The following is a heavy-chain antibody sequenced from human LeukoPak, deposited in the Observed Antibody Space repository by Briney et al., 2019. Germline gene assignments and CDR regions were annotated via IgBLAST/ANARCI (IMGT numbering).Heavy chain of an antibody. CDR2: INAGNGNT. Sequence: GASVKVSCKASGYTFTNYALHWVRQAPGQRLEWMGWINAGNGNTRNSQKFQGRVTITRDTSASTAYMELSRLRSDDTAVYYCARTAMVDPTFDYWGQGTLVTVSS. D-gene: IGHD5-18*01. V-gene: IGHV1-3*01. CDR1: GYTFTNYA. J-gene: IGHJ4*02. CDR3: ARTAMVDPTFDY.